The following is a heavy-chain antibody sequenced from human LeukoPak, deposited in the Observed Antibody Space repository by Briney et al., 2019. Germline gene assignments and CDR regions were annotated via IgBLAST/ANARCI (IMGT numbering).Heavy chain of an antibody. V-gene: IGHV3-30*18. J-gene: IGHJ5*02. CDR2: ISYDGSNK. CDR3: AKDLPWFDP. Sequence: GRTLRLSCAASGFTFSSYGMHWVRQAQGKGLDWVAVISYDGSNKYYADSVKSRFTISRDNSKNTLYLQMNSLRAEDTAVYYCAKDLPWFDPWGQGTLVTVSS. CDR1: GFTFSSYG.